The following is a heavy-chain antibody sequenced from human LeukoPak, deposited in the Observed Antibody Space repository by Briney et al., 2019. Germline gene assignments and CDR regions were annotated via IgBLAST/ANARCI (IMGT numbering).Heavy chain of an antibody. CDR1: GGTFSSYA. J-gene: IGHJ4*02. V-gene: IGHV1-69*05. D-gene: IGHD2-2*01. CDR2: IIPIFGTA. CDR3: ASPGEYCSSTSCYSTFDY. Sequence: SVTVSCKASGGTFSSYAISWVRQAPGQGLEWMGGIIPIFGTANYAQKFQGRVTITTDESTSTAYMELSSLRSEDTAVYYCASPGEYCSSTSCYSTFDYWGQGTLVTVSS.